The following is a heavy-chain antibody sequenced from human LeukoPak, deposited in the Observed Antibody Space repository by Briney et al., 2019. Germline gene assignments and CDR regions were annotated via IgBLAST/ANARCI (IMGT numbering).Heavy chain of an antibody. Sequence: PSGTLSLTCAVPGGSITSSNWWSWVRQPPEKGLEWIGEIYYSGSTNYNPSLKSRVTISIDKSKNQFSLKVSSVTAADTAVYYCARANDYGDPLPRYMDVWGKGTTVTVSS. CDR2: IYYSGST. D-gene: IGHD4-17*01. CDR1: GGSITSSNW. J-gene: IGHJ6*03. V-gene: IGHV4-4*02. CDR3: ARANDYGDPLPRYMDV.